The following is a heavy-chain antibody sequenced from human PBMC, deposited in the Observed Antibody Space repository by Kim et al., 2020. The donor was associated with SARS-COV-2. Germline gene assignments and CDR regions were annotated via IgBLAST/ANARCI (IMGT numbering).Heavy chain of an antibody. CDR1: GFTFNNYG. V-gene: IGHV3-30*18. D-gene: IGHD1-26*01. J-gene: IGHJ4*02. CDR2: ISYDGSNK. Sequence: GGSLRLSCAASGFTFNNYGMNWVRQAPGKGLEWVAVISYDGSNKYYADSVKGRFTISRDNSKNTLYLQMNSLRIEDTAVYYCAKSFSGSYFGYDYWGQGTLVTVSS. CDR3: AKSFSGSYFGYDY.